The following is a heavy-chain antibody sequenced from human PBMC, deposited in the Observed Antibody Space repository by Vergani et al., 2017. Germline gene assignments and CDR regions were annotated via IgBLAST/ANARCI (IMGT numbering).Heavy chain of an antibody. Sequence: QITLKESGPTLVKPTPTLTLTCTFSGFSLSTSGVGVGWIRQPPGKALEWLALIYWNDDKRYSQSLKSRLTITKDTSKNQVVLTMTNMDPVDTATYYGAHLGYCSSTSCSYFDYWGQGTLVTVSS. D-gene: IGHD2-2*01. V-gene: IGHV2-5*01. CDR3: AHLGYCSSTSCSYFDY. CDR1: GFSLSTSGVG. J-gene: IGHJ4*02. CDR2: IYWNDDK.